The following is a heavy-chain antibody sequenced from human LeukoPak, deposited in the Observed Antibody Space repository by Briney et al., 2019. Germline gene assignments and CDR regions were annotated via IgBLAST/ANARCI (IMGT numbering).Heavy chain of an antibody. D-gene: IGHD6-13*01. J-gene: IGHJ4*02. CDR1: GDSISSNY. Sequence: SQTLSLTCTVSGDSISSNYWTWIRQPPGKGLEWIGYIYYSGSTNYNPSLKSRVTISVGTSKNQFSLKLSSVTAADTAVYYCARAAAAVLDYWGQGTLVTVSS. CDR3: ARAAAAVLDY. V-gene: IGHV4-59*01. CDR2: IYYSGST.